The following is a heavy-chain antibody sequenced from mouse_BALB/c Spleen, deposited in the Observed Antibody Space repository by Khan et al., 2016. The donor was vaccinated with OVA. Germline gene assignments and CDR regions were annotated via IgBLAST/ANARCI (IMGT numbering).Heavy chain of an antibody. V-gene: IGHV5-9-1*01. Sequence: EVELVESGGGLVKPGGSLKVSCTASVSTFSRYAMSWVRQTPEKRLEWVATISTGGSYIYYPDSVKGRFTISRDTAKNTLYLQISRLRSEDTAMYYFARFDGYYLDYWGQGTTLTFSS. J-gene: IGHJ2*01. CDR3: ARFDGYYLDY. D-gene: IGHD1-2*01. CDR1: VSTFSRYA. CDR2: ISTGGSYI.